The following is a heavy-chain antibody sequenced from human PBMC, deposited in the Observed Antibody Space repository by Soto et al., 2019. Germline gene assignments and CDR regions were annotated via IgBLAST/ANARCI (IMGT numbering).Heavy chain of an antibody. CDR3: AREMATMTYYYSGMDV. Sequence: QVQLLESGPGLVKPSQTLSLTCTVSGGSISSGGYYWSWIRQHPGKGLEWIGYIYYSGSTYYNPSLQSRVTSSVTTYKNQFSLKLSSVTAADTAVYYCAREMATMTYYYSGMDVWGQGTTVTVSS. CDR2: IYYSGST. J-gene: IGHJ6*02. D-gene: IGHD5-12*01. V-gene: IGHV4-31*03. CDR1: GGSISSGGYY.